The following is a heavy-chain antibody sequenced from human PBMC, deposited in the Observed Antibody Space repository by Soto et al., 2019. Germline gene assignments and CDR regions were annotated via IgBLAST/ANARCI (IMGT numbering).Heavy chain of an antibody. CDR2: ISYDGSNK. CDR3: ARDLYSSSWYRGRSDAFDL. Sequence: GGSLRLSCAASGFTFSSYAMHWVRQAPGKGLEWVAVISYDGSNKYYADSVKGRFTISRDNSKNTLYLQMNSLRAEDTAVYYCARDLYSSSWYRGRSDAFDLWGQGTMVTVSS. CDR1: GFTFSSYA. J-gene: IGHJ3*01. V-gene: IGHV3-30-3*01. D-gene: IGHD6-13*01.